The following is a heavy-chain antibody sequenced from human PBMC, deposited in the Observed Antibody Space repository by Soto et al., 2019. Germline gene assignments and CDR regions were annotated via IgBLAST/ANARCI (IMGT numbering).Heavy chain of an antibody. J-gene: IGHJ4*02. CDR1: GGSFSGYY. CDR3: ARGGAFGVVTMEY. Sequence: QVQLQQWGAGLLKPSETLSLTCAVYGGSFSGYYWSWIRQPPGKGLEGIGEVNHSGSTNYNPSLKSLITIVVDTSKNQFSLKLRSVTAAATAVYDCARGGAFGVVTMEYWGQGILVIVSS. D-gene: IGHD3-3*01. V-gene: IGHV4-34*01. CDR2: VNHSGST.